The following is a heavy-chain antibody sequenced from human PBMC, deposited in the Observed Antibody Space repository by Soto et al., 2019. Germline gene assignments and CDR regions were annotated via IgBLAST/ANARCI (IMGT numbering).Heavy chain of an antibody. CDR2: ISAGNGNT. V-gene: IGHV1-3*01. Sequence: GASVKVSCXASGYTFTSYAMHWVRQAPGQRLEWMGWISAGNGNTKYSQKFQGRVTITRDTSATTAYMELSSLRSEDTAVYYCARDLYYYDSSGYYYWGQGTLVTVSS. D-gene: IGHD3-22*01. CDR3: ARDLYYYDSSGYYY. J-gene: IGHJ4*02. CDR1: GYTFTSYA.